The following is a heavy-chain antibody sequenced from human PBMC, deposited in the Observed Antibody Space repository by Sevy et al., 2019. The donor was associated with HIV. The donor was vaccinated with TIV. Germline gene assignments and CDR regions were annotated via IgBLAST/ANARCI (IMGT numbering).Heavy chain of an antibody. V-gene: IGHV3-21*01. CDR1: GFTFSSYS. CDR3: ARDFGHYDSSGYQDAFDI. CDR2: ISSSSSYI. J-gene: IGHJ3*02. D-gene: IGHD3-22*01. Sequence: GGSLRLSCAASGFTFSSYSMNWVRQAPGKGLEWVSSISSSSSYIYYADSVKGRFTISRDNAKNSLYLQMNSLRAEDTAVYYCARDFGHYDSSGYQDAFDIWGQGTMVTVSS.